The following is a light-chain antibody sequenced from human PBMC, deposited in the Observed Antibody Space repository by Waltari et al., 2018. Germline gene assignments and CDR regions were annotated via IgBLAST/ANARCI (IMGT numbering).Light chain of an antibody. Sequence: QSVLTQPPSVSGAPGQRVTLSCTGSSSNIGAGYDLPWSQQLPGTAPKLLIYSNSNRPSGVPDRFSGSKSGTSASLAITGLQAEDEADYYCQSYDSSLSVFVVFGGGTKLTVL. CDR1: SSNIGAGYD. CDR3: QSYDSSLSVFVV. CDR2: SNS. V-gene: IGLV1-40*01. J-gene: IGLJ2*01.